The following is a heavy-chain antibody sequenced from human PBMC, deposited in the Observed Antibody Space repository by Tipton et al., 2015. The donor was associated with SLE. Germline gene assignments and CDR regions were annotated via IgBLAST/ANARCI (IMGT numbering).Heavy chain of an antibody. J-gene: IGHJ2*01. CDR1: GGSITSGSYY. Sequence: TLSLTCTVSGGSITSGSYYWSWNRQPAGKGLEWIGRVYATGSTYYNPTLKSRVTISLDSSQNQISLKLSSVSAADTAVYYCARVQRGPRSFDLWGRGTLVTVSS. CDR2: VYATGST. D-gene: IGHD1-1*01. CDR3: ARVQRGPRSFDL. V-gene: IGHV4-61*02.